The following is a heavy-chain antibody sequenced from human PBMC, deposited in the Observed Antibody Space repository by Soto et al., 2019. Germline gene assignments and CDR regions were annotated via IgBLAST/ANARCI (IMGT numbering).Heavy chain of an antibody. J-gene: IGHJ6*02. CDR2: ISYDGSNK. Sequence: PGGSLRLSCAASGFTFSSYTMHWVRQAPGKGLEWVAVISYDGSNKYYADSVKGRFTISRDNSKNTLYLQMNSLRAEDAAVYYCAKGPIFGVVITIYYYYYGMDVWGQGTTVTVSS. V-gene: IGHV3-30*04. CDR3: AKGPIFGVVITIYYYYYGMDV. D-gene: IGHD3-3*01. CDR1: GFTFSSYT.